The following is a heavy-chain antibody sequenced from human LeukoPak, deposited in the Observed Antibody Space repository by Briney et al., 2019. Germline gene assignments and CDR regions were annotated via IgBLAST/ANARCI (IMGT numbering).Heavy chain of an antibody. CDR1: GFTFSSYS. V-gene: IGHV3-21*01. J-gene: IGHJ2*01. CDR2: ISSSSSYI. Sequence: GGSLRLSCAASGFTFSSYSLNWVRQAPGKGLEWVSSISSSSSYIYYADSVKGRFTISRDNAKNSLYLQMSSLRVEDTAVYYCARDTDADYPVDWYFDLWGRGTLVTVSS. CDR3: ARDTDADYPVDWYFDL. D-gene: IGHD4-17*01.